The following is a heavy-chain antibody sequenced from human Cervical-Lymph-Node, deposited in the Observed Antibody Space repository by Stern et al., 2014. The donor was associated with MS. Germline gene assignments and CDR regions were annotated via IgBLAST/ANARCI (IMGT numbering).Heavy chain of an antibody. CDR1: GGTFNSHA. CDR2: IIPIFGSA. D-gene: IGHD4-17*01. V-gene: IGHV1-69*01. J-gene: IGHJ2*01. CDR3: ATNTVTTYWYFDL. Sequence: VHLVESGAEAKKPGSSVKVSCTASGGTFNSHAVSLVRQAPGQGLDWLGGIIPIFGSANYAQKFQGRVTITADESTSTAYMELSSLRSDDTAMYYCATNTVTTYWYFDLWGRGTLVTVSS.